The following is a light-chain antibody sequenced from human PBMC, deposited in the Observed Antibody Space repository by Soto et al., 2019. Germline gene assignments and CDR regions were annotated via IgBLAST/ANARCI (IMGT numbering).Light chain of an antibody. CDR3: QQYNSYSIT. V-gene: IGKV3-20*01. Sequence: EIVLTQSPGTLSLSPGERATLYCRASQRINTSYLAWYQQKPGQAPRLLISGTSMRATGIPDRFSGSGSGTEFTLTISSLQPDDFATYYCQQYNSYSITFGQGTRLEIK. CDR1: QRINTSY. J-gene: IGKJ5*01. CDR2: GTS.